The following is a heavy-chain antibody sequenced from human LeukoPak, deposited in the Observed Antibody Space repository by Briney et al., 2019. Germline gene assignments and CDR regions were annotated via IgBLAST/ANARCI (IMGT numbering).Heavy chain of an antibody. CDR3: AVRTGTTSYYYYMDV. J-gene: IGHJ6*03. V-gene: IGHV1-2*06. CDR1: GYTFTGYY. Sequence: GASVKVSCKASGYTFTGYYMNWVRQAPGQGLEWMGRINPNSGGTNYAQKFKGRVTMTRDTSISTAYMELSRLRSDDTAVYYCAVRTGTTSYYYYMDVWGKGTTVTVSS. D-gene: IGHD1-7*01. CDR2: INPNSGGT.